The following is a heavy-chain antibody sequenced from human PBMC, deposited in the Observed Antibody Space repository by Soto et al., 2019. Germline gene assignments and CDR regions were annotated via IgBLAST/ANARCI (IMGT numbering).Heavy chain of an antibody. CDR1: GDSVSSDSGD. CDR3: ARDVVRCGNWFDP. Sequence: PSQHLSLSRVISGDSVSSDSGDWKWIRQSPSRGLECLGRTYYSSRWSNDYAVSVNSRIIISADTSKNQFSLQLNSVTPEDAAIVSGARDVVRCGNWFDPWGPGTLVNDSS. J-gene: IGHJ5*02. D-gene: IGHD4-17*01. V-gene: IGHV6-1*01. CDR2: TYYSSRWSN.